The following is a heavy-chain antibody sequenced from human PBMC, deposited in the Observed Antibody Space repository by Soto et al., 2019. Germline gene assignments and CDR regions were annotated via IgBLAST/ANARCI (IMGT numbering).Heavy chain of an antibody. D-gene: IGHD6-13*01. CDR3: ARARATIAAAAIFDC. CDR1: GGSISTSNW. J-gene: IGHJ4*02. V-gene: IGHV4-4*02. Sequence: QVQLQESGPGLVKPSGTLSLTCAVSGGSISTSNWWSWVRQPPGKGLEWIGEVYRTGSTNYNPSLEPRLTISVDKSKNQFSLKLTSVTAADTAVYYCARARATIAAAAIFDCWGQGTLVTVSS. CDR2: VYRTGST.